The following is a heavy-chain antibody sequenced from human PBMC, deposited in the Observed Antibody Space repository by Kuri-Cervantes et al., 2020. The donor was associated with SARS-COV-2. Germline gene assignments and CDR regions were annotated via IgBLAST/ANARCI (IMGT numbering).Heavy chain of an antibody. Sequence: GESLKISCAASGFTFSSYWMHWVRQAPGKGLVWVSRINSDGSSTSYADSVKGRFTISRDNAKNTLYLQMNSLRAEDTAVYYCARAEVEMATITLYYYYGMDVWGQGTTVTVSS. CDR3: ARAEVEMATITLYYYYGMDV. CDR1: GFTFSSYW. J-gene: IGHJ6*02. CDR2: INSDGSST. D-gene: IGHD5-24*01. V-gene: IGHV3-74*01.